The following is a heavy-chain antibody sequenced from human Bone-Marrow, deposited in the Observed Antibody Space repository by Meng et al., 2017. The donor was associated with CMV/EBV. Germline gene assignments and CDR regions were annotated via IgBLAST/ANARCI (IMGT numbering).Heavy chain of an antibody. D-gene: IGHD2-2*01. CDR2: IYYSGST. Sequence: SETLSLTCTVSGGSISSGGYYWSWIRQHPGKGLEWIGYIYYSGSTYYNPSLKSRVTISVDTSKNQFSLKLSSVTAADTAVYYCARIVVPAARVDPWGQGPLVTGSS. J-gene: IGHJ5*02. V-gene: IGHV4-31*03. CDR1: GGSISSGGYY. CDR3: ARIVVPAARVDP.